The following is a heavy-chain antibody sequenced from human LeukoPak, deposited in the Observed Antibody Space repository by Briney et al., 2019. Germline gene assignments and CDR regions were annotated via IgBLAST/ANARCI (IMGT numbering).Heavy chain of an antibody. CDR3: ARRPTYYYDSSGYYYVGSAGYYFDY. CDR2: IYYSGST. CDR1: GGSISSSYYY. D-gene: IGHD3-22*01. J-gene: IGHJ4*02. Sequence: SETLSLTCTVSGGSISSSYYYWGWIRQPPGKGLEWIGSIYYSGSTYYNPSLKSRVTISVDTSKNQFSLKLSSVTAADTAVYYCARRPTYYYDSSGYYYVGSAGYYFDYWGQGTLVTVSS. V-gene: IGHV4-39*01.